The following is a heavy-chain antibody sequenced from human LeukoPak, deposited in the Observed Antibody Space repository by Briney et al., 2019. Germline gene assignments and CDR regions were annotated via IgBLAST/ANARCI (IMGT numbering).Heavy chain of an antibody. CDR3: AKGDSSSWSAEYFQH. Sequence: PGGSLRLSCAASGFTFSTYSMNWVRQAPGKGLEWVSSISSSSSYIYYADSVKGRFTISRDNAKNSLSLQMNSLRAEDTAVYYCAKGDSSSWSAEYFQHWGQGTLVTVSS. D-gene: IGHD6-13*01. J-gene: IGHJ1*01. CDR2: ISSSSSYI. V-gene: IGHV3-21*01. CDR1: GFTFSTYS.